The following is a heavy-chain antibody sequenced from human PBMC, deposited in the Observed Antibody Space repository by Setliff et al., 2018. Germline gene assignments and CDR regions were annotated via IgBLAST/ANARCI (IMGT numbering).Heavy chain of an antibody. J-gene: IGHJ4*02. CDR3: ARLGHRGDLDY. CDR2: IYYSGST. Sequence: PSETLSLTCAVYGGSFSGYYWSWIRQPPGKGLEWIGNIYYSGSTNYNPSLKSRVTISVDTSKHQFSLKLSSVTAADTAVYYCARLGHRGDLDYWGQGTLVTVSS. CDR1: GGSFSGYY. D-gene: IGHD6-25*01. V-gene: IGHV4-59*08.